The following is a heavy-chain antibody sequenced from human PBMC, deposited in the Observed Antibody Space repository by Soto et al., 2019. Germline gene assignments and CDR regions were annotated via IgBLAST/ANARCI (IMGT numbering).Heavy chain of an antibody. Sequence: QVQLMQSGAEVKKPGASVKVSCKASGDTFTDYYIHWVRQAPGQGLEWMGTVNPSGGHTTYAQHLLGRVTXTRDTSTRTLYMELTSLTSDDTAIYYCARGGHVVVVTAALDYWGQGTLVTVSS. V-gene: IGHV1-46*01. CDR2: VNPSGGHT. D-gene: IGHD2-21*02. CDR3: ARGGHVVVVTAALDY. J-gene: IGHJ4*02. CDR1: GDTFTDYY.